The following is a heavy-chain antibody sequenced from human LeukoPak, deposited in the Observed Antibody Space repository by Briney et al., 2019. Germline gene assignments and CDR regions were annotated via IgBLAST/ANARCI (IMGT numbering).Heavy chain of an antibody. J-gene: IGHJ4*02. D-gene: IGHD6-19*01. CDR1: GGSFSGYY. Sequence: KPSETLSPTCAVYGGSFSGYYWSWIRQPPGKGLEWIGEINHSGSTNYNPSLKSRVTISVDTSKNQFSLKLSSVTAADTAVYYCARVIAVAGGSYYFDYWGQGTLVTVSS. CDR3: ARVIAVAGGSYYFDY. V-gene: IGHV4-34*01. CDR2: INHSGST.